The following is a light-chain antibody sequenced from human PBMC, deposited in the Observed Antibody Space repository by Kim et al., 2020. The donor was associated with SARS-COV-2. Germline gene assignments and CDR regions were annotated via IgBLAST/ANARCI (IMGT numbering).Light chain of an antibody. V-gene: IGKV3-20*01. CDR2: GAS. CDR1: QSVSSSY. CDR3: QQYGSSPPYT. Sequence: SPGERATLSCRASQSVSSSYLGWYQQKPGQARRLLIYGASSRATGIQDRFSGSGSGTDFTLTISRLEPEDFAVYYCQQYGSSPPYTFGQGTKLEI. J-gene: IGKJ2*01.